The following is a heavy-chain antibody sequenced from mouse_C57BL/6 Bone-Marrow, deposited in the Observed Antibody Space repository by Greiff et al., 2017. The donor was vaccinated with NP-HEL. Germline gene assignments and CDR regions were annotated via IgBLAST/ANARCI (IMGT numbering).Heavy chain of an antibody. J-gene: IGHJ4*01. CDR3: ARMTAYYSNNYYAMDY. Sequence: VKLMESGPELVKPGASVKISCKASGYTFTDYYINWVKQRPGQGLEWIGWIFPGSGSTYYNEKFKGKATLTVDKSSSTAYMLLSSLTSEDSAVYFCARMTAYYSNNYYAMDYWGQGTSVTVSS. CDR1: GYTFTDYY. D-gene: IGHD2-5*01. V-gene: IGHV1-75*01. CDR2: IFPGSGST.